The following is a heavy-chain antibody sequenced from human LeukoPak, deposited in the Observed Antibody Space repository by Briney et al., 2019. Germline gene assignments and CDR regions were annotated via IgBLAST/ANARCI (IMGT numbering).Heavy chain of an antibody. V-gene: IGHV4-59*01. D-gene: IGHD2-8*01. CDR3: ARVSTNGVSNWFDS. Sequence: SATLSLTCTVSGGPISGYYWTWIRQPPGKGLEWIVYISDSDKTIYNPSLKSRVTMSTDTSTNQFSLRLRSVTAADTAVYYCARVSTNGVSNWFDSWGQGTLVTVSS. CDR1: GGPISGYY. CDR2: ISDSDKT. J-gene: IGHJ5*01.